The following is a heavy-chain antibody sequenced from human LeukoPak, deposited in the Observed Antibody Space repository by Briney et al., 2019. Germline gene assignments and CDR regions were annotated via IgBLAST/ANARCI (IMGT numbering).Heavy chain of an antibody. CDR1: GGTFSSYA. CDR3: ARSAGDYESAEYFQH. V-gene: IGHV1-69*10. J-gene: IGHJ1*01. Sequence: SVNVSCKASGGTFSSYAISWVRQAPGQGLERMGQIIPIFGIANYAQKFQGRVTITADKSTSTAYMELSSLRSEDTAVYYCARSAGDYESAEYFQHWGQGTLVTVSS. D-gene: IGHD4-17*01. CDR2: IIPIFGIA.